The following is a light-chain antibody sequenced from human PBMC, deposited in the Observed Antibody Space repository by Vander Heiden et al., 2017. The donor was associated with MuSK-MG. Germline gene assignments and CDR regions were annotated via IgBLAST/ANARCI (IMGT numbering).Light chain of an antibody. CDR1: QSVLYSSNNKNY. CDR3: QQYYSTPQT. V-gene: IGKV4-1*01. J-gene: IGKJ1*01. CDR2: WAS. Sequence: IVMTQSPDSLAVSLGERATLTCKSSQSVLYSSNNKNYLSWYQQKPGQPPKLLIYWASTRESGVPDRFSGSGSGTDFTLTISSLQAEDVAVYYCQQYYSTPQTFGQGTKVEIK.